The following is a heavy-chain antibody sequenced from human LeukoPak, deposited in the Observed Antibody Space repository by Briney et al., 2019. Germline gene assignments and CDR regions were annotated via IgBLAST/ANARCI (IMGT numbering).Heavy chain of an antibody. V-gene: IGHV4-34*01. CDR3: ARGPPTDYYDSSGFYYVFDY. J-gene: IGHJ4*02. CDR2: FNHSGST. Sequence: SETLSLTCAVYGGSFSGYYWSWIRQPPGKGLEWIGEFNHSGSTNYNPSLKSRVTISVDTSKNQFSLKLSSVTAADTAVYFCARGPPTDYYDSSGFYYVFDYWGQGTLVTVSS. D-gene: IGHD3-22*01. CDR1: GGSFSGYY.